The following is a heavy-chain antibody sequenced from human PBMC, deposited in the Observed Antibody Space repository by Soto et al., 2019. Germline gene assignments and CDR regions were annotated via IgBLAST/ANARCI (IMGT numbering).Heavy chain of an antibody. V-gene: IGHV4-34*01. D-gene: IGHD3-10*01. CDR2: INHSGST. J-gene: IGHJ4*02. CDR3: ARVGNYGSGSYLDY. Sequence: ETLSLTCAVYGGSFSGYYWSWIRQPPGKGLEWIGEINHSGSTNYNPSLKSRVTISVDTSKNQFSLKLSSVTAADTAVYYCARVGNYGSGSYLDYWGQGTLVTVS. CDR1: GGSFSGYY.